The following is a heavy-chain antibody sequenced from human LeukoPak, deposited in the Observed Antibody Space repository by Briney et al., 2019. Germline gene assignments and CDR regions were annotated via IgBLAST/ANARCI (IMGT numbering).Heavy chain of an antibody. D-gene: IGHD6-13*01. J-gene: IGHJ6*03. CDR3: ARLRSSSWYWGTKSGYYYYMDV. CDR2: IYYSGST. CDR1: GGSISSSSYY. Sequence: SETLSLTCTVSGGSISSSSYYWGWIRQPPGKGLEWIGSIYYSGSTYYNPSLKSRVTISVDTSKNQFSLKLSSVTAADTAVYYCARLRSSSWYWGTKSGYYYYMDVWGKGTTVTVSS. V-gene: IGHV4-39*07.